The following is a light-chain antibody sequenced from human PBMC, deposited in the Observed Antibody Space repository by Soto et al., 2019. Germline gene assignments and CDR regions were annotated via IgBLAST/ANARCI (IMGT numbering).Light chain of an antibody. CDR3: CSYAGSSLWM. CDR2: EVN. CDR1: GSDIGNYNL. J-gene: IGLJ3*02. V-gene: IGLV2-23*02. Sequence: QSVLTQPAAVSGSLGQSITISCSGSGSDIGNYNLVSWYQQQPGKVPRLIFYEVNKGPSGVSNRFSGSKSGNTASLTISDLQPDDECLYYCCSYAGSSLWMFGGGTKVTVL.